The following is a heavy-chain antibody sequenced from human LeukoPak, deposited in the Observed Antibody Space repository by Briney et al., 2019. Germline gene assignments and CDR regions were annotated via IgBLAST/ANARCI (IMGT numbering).Heavy chain of an antibody. V-gene: IGHV3-33*01. D-gene: IGHD3-9*01. CDR1: GFTFSSYG. J-gene: IGHJ6*02. CDR3: ARVGYDILTGYAGYYGMDV. CDR2: IWYGGSNK. Sequence: GGPLRLSCAASGFTFSSYGMHWVRQAPGKGLEWVAVIWYGGSNKYYADSVKGRFTISRDNSKNTLYLQMNSLRAEDTAVYYCARVGYDILTGYAGYYGMDVWGQGTTVTVSS.